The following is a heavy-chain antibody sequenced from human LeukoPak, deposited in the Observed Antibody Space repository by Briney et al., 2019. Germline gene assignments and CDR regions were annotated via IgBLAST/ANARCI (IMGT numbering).Heavy chain of an antibody. V-gene: IGHV4-39*07. CDR1: GGPISSSRYY. CDR2: LYYSGNT. CDR3: ARLRVQDATTYFDY. J-gene: IGHJ4*02. D-gene: IGHD1-1*01. Sequence: SETLSLTCTVSGGPISSSRYYGGWIRQPPGKGLEWIGSLYYSGNTYYNPSLKSRVTISVDTSKNQFSLKLSSVTAADTAVYYCARLRVQDATTYFDYWGQGTLVTVSS.